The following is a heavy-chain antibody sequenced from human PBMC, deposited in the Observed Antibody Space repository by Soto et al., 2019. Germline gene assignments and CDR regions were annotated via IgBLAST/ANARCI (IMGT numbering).Heavy chain of an antibody. J-gene: IGHJ6*02. Sequence: LRLSCAASGFTFSDYYMSWIRQAPGKGLEWVSYISSSSSYTNYADSVKGRFTISRDNAKNSLYLQMNSLRAEDTAVYYCARRRITMVRGVNYGMDVWGQGTTVTVSS. D-gene: IGHD3-10*01. V-gene: IGHV3-11*06. CDR2: ISSSSSYT. CDR1: GFTFSDYY. CDR3: ARRRITMVRGVNYGMDV.